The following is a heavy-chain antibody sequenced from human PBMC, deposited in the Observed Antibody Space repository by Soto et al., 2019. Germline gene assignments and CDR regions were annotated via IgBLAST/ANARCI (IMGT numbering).Heavy chain of an antibody. Sequence: SETLSLTCTVSGGSISSGAYYWIWLRQPPGKGLEWIGYIYYSGSTYYNPSLKSRVTISVDTSKNQFSLKLSTVTAAATAVYYCAREVDSSGNYYYYGMAVWGQGTTVTVSS. J-gene: IGHJ6*02. V-gene: IGHV4-30-4*08. CDR2: IYYSGST. CDR3: AREVDSSGNYYYYGMAV. CDR1: GGSISSGAYY. D-gene: IGHD3-22*01.